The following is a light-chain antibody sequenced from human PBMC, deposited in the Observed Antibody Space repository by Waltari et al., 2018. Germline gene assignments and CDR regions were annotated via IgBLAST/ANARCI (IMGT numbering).Light chain of an antibody. CDR3: LQRYSWPRT. V-gene: IGKV3-11*01. J-gene: IGKJ2*02. CDR2: DAS. CDR1: QNLDRE. Sequence: VLTQSPAILSVSPGQRATISCRASQNLDREFGWYQHKPGQSPRLLIYDASDRAAGVPARFSGSGSGTDFTLTISSQEPEDLAFYYCLQRYSWPRTFGQGTMLEI.